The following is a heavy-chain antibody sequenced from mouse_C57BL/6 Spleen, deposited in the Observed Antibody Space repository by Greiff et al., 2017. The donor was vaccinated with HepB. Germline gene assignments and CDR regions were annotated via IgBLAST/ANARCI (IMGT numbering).Heavy chain of an antibody. V-gene: IGHV1-42*01. CDR1: GYSFTGYY. D-gene: IGHD4-1*01. CDR2: INPSTGGT. CDR3: ARSGNWDVGDY. Sequence: EVQLQQSGPELVKPGASVKISCKASGYSFTGYYMNWVKQSPEKSLEWIGEINPSTGGTTYNQKFKAKATLTVDKSSSTAYMQLKSLTSEDSAVYYCARSGNWDVGDYWGQGTTLTVSS. J-gene: IGHJ2*01.